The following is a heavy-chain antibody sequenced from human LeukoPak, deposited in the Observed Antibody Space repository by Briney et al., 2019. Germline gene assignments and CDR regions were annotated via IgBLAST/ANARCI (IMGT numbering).Heavy chain of an antibody. CDR1: GYSFTSYY. CDR2: INPSSGGT. D-gene: IGHD7-27*01. CDR3: ARETGGSFEYFDY. V-gene: IGHV1-2*06. Sequence: ASVKVSCKASGYSFTSYYIHWVRQAPGQGLEWMGRINPSSGGTNYAQKFQGRVTMTRDTSITTAYMGLGSLRSDDTAVYYCARETGGSFEYFDYWGQGTLVTVSS. J-gene: IGHJ4*02.